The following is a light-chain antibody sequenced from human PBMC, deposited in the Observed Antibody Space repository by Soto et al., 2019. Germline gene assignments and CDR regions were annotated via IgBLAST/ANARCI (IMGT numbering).Light chain of an antibody. Sequence: ERVMTQSPATMTVSPGARVTLFCRASQSVSRNLAWHQQKPGQAPRLLMYSVSNRATGVPARFSGSGSGTEFTLTINSLQSEDFAVYYCQQYNNWPPGTFGQGTKV. CDR1: QSVSRN. CDR2: SVS. J-gene: IGKJ2*01. V-gene: IGKV3-15*01. CDR3: QQYNNWPPGT.